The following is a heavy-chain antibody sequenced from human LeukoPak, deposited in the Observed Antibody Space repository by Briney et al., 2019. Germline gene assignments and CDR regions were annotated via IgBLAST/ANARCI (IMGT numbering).Heavy chain of an antibody. J-gene: IGHJ4*02. CDR1: GYSFTGNY. D-gene: IGHD5-12*01. CDR2: INPNSGDT. V-gene: IGHV1-2*02. Sequence: ASVKVSCKASGYSFTGNYMHWVRQAPGQGLEWMGWINPNSGDTNFAQKFQGRVTITRNTSISTAYMELSSLRSEDTAVYYCARAMEGYETYYFDYWGQGTLVTVSS. CDR3: ARAMEGYETYYFDY.